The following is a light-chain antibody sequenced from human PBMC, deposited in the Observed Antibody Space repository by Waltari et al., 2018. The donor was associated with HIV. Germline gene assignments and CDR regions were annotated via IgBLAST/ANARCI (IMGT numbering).Light chain of an antibody. CDR2: GAS. J-gene: IGKJ3*01. CDR3: QQYGGSALFT. V-gene: IGKV3-20*01. Sequence: ELVLTQSPGTVSLSPGERATLSCRASQSFSRNYVAWYQHKPGQAPRPLIYGASNRAAGIPDRFSGSGSGTDFTLTISRLEPEDFAVYYCQQYGGSALFTFGPGTKVEIK. CDR1: QSFSRNY.